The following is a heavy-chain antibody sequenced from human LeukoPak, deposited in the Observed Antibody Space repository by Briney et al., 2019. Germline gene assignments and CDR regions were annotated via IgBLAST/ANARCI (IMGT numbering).Heavy chain of an antibody. CDR2: IYYSGST. CDR3: ARVLARGMAVAGDAFDI. J-gene: IGHJ3*02. Sequence: SETLSLNCAVSGFSISGGYYWVWIRQPPGKGLEWIGYIYYSGSTNYIPSLKSRVTISVDTSKNQFSLKLSSVTAADTAVYYCARVLARGMAVAGDAFDIWGQGTMVTVSS. CDR1: GFSISGGYY. V-gene: IGHV4-61*08. D-gene: IGHD6-19*01.